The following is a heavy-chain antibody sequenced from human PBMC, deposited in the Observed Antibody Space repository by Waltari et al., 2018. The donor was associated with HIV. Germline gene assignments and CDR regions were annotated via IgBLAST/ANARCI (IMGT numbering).Heavy chain of an antibody. D-gene: IGHD1-20*01. CDR2: IIPKFGTP. CDR1: GGTSSSYA. V-gene: IGHV1-69*12. J-gene: IGHJ6*02. CDR3: TRGRYNWHDVGYYYNYDMDV. Sequence: QVQLVQSGAEVTRPGSSVKVSCKASGGTSSSYAISWVRQAPGHGLEWMGGIIPKFGTPKYAQKFQGRVTITADESTITAYMDLSSLRSEDMAVYYCTRGRYNWHDVGYYYNYDMDVWGQGTTVTVSS.